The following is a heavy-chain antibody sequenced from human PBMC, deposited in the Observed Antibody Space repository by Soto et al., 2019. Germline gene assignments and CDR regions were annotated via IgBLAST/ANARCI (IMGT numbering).Heavy chain of an antibody. Sequence: SETLSLTCTVSGGSISSYYWSWIRQPPGKGLEWIGYIYYSGSTNYNPSLKSRVTISVDTSKNQFSLKLSSVTAADTAVYYCARALKYYYGSGSYGYYGMDVWGQGTTVTVSS. J-gene: IGHJ6*02. D-gene: IGHD3-10*01. CDR3: ARALKYYYGSGSYGYYGMDV. V-gene: IGHV4-59*12. CDR1: GGSISSYY. CDR2: IYYSGST.